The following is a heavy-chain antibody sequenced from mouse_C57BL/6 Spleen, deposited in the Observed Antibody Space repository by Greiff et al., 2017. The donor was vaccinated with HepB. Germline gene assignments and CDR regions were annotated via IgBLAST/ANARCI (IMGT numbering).Heavy chain of an antibody. J-gene: IGHJ1*03. CDR1: GYTFTSYW. CDR2: IDPSDSET. D-gene: IGHD1-1*01. CDR3: ARWITTVVATRYVDV. V-gene: IGHV1-52*01. Sequence: VQLQQPGAELVRPGSSVKLSCKASGYTFTSYWMHWVKQRPIQGLEWIGNIDPSDSETHYNQKFKDKATLTVDKSSSTAYMQLSSLTSEDSAVYYCARWITTVVATRYVDVWGTGTTVTVSS.